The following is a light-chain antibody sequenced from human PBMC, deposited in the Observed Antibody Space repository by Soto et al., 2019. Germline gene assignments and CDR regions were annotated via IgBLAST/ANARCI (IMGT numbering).Light chain of an antibody. CDR2: GAS. J-gene: IGKJ2*01. Sequence: IVLTQSPGTLSLSPGERAALSCRASQSVSSSYLAWYQQKPGQAPRLLIYGASSRATGIPDRFSGSGSGTDFTLTISRLEPEDFGVYYCQQYGSSPYTFGQGTKVDI. V-gene: IGKV3-20*01. CDR1: QSVSSSY. CDR3: QQYGSSPYT.